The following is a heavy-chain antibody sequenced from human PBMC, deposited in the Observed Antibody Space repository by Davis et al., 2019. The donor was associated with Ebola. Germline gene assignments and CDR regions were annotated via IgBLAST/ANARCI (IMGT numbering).Heavy chain of an antibody. CDR2: ISASGDST. CDR1: GFTFSNHA. J-gene: IGHJ4*02. V-gene: IGHV3-23*01. CDR3: AKSPLSSGWLYFDY. Sequence: PGGSLRLSCAASGFTFSNHAITWVRQAPGKGLEWVSAISASGDSTYYADSVKGRFTISRDNSKNTLYLQMNSLRAEDTAVYYCAKSPLSSGWLYFDYWGQGTLVTVSS. D-gene: IGHD6-19*01.